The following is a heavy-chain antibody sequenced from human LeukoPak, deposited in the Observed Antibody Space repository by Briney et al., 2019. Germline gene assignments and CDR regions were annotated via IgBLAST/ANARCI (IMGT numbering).Heavy chain of an antibody. CDR3: ARGRSGKNYYFDY. CDR1: GYTFTSYA. D-gene: IGHD3-10*01. J-gene: IGHJ4*02. V-gene: IGHV1-3*01. Sequence: GASVKVSCKASGYTFTSYAMHWVRQAPGQRLEWMGWINAGNGNTKYSQKFQGRVTITRDTSAGTAYMELSSLRSEDTAVYYCARGRSGKNYYFDYWGQGTLVTVSS. CDR2: INAGNGNT.